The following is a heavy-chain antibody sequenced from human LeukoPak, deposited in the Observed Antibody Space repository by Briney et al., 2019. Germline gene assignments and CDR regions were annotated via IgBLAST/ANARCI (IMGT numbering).Heavy chain of an antibody. J-gene: IGHJ4*02. CDR1: GYTSTTPY. CDR3: ARDLNYGGPGGGFNY. D-gene: IGHD4-23*01. Sequence: ASVKVSSMASGYTSTTPYMQWVRQAPGQGLEWMGLLNPSGGSTSYAQKSQGRVTMTRDTSTSTVYMELSSLRSEDTAVYYCARDLNYGGPGGGFNYWGQGTLVTVSS. V-gene: IGHV1-46*01. CDR2: LNPSGGST.